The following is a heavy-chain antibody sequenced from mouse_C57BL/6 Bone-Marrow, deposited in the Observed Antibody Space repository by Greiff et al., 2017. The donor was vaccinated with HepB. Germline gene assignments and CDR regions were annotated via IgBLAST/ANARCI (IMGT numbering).Heavy chain of an antibody. D-gene: IGHD2-4*01. Sequence: EVKLVESGPELVKPGASVKMSCKASGYTFTDYNMHWVKQSHGKSLEWIGYINPNNGGTSYNQKFKGKATLTVNKSSSTAYMELRSLTSEDSAVYYCAGGLRRRYFDYWGQGTTLTVSS. J-gene: IGHJ2*01. CDR1: GYTFTDYN. CDR2: INPNNGGT. CDR3: AGGLRRRYFDY. V-gene: IGHV1-22*01.